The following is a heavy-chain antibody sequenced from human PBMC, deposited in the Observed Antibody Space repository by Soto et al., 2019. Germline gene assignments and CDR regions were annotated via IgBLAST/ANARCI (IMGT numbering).Heavy chain of an antibody. V-gene: IGHV4-31*03. D-gene: IGHD4-17*01. J-gene: IGHJ4*02. CDR1: GGSISSGGYY. Sequence: QVQLQESGPGLVKPSQTLSLTCTVSGGSISSGGYYWSWIRQHPGKGLEWIGYIYYSGSTYYNPSLKSRVTISVDTSKDPFSLKRSSVTAADTAVYYCARVGYGDYTDYFDSWGQGTLVTVSS. CDR3: ARVGYGDYTDYFDS. CDR2: IYYSGST.